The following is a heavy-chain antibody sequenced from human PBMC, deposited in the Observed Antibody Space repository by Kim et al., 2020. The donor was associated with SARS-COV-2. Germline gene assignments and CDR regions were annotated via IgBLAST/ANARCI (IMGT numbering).Heavy chain of an antibody. Sequence: GESLKISCKGSGYRFSSYWIGWVRQMPGKGLEWMGNFHPDDSDTRYSPSFQGQVTISADKSISTDYLQWSSLKASDTAIYYCARHDYDSSSTAYDYWGQGTLVTVSS. CDR1: GYRFSSYW. CDR3: ARHDYDSSSTAYDY. V-gene: IGHV5-51*01. J-gene: IGHJ4*02. D-gene: IGHD6-6*01. CDR2: FHPDDSDT.